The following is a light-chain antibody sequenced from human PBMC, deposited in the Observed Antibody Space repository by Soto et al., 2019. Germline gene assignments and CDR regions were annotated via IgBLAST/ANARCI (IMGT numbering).Light chain of an antibody. J-gene: IGKJ3*01. Sequence: DIQMTQSPSSLSATVGDRVTITCRASQDISNYLAWLQQKPGKVPKLLIYAASTLQPGVPSRFSGSGSGTDFTLTISSLQPEDVATYYCQKYNGAPPETFGPGTKVDIK. CDR2: AAS. CDR1: QDISNY. CDR3: QKYNGAPPET. V-gene: IGKV1-27*01.